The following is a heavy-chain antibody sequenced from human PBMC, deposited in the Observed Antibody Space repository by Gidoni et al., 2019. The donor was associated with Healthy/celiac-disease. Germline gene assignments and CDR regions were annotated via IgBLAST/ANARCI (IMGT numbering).Heavy chain of an antibody. V-gene: IGHV1-69*01. D-gene: IGHD3-22*01. CDR2: IIPIFGTA. Sequence: QVQLVQSGAEAKKPGSSVKVSCKASGGTFSSHAISWVRQAPGQGLEWMGGIIPIFGTANYAQKFQGRVTITADESTSTAYMELSSLRSEDTAVYYCARNSLRGYYDSSGYSPAEYFQHWGQGTLVTVSS. J-gene: IGHJ1*01. CDR1: GGTFSSHA. CDR3: ARNSLRGYYDSSGYSPAEYFQH.